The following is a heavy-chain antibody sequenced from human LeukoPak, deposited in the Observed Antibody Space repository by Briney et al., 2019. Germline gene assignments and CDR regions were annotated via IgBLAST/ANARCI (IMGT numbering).Heavy chain of an antibody. V-gene: IGHV3-23*01. Sequence: PGGSLRLSCATSGFIFNNYAMNWVRQAPGKGLEWVSSIGGGGVVTVYAESVQGRFIVSRDDSKKTVYLQMNSLTAEDTAIYYCTKGGDSYRNPSSWGQGTLVIVSS. CDR2: IGGGGVVT. CDR3: TKGGDSYRNPSS. CDR1: GFIFNNYA. J-gene: IGHJ5*02. D-gene: IGHD2-21*01.